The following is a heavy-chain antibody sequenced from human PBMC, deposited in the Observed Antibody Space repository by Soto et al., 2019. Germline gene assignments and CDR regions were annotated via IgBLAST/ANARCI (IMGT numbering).Heavy chain of an antibody. Sequence: QVQLVQSGAEVKKPGSSVKVSCKASGGTFSSYAISWVRQAPGQGLEWMGGIIPIFGTANYAQKFQGRVTITADESTSTAYMELSSLRSEDTAVYYCARWGDHDSSGYPKGPFDYWGQGTLVTVSS. CDR2: IIPIFGTA. D-gene: IGHD3-22*01. CDR3: ARWGDHDSSGYPKGPFDY. V-gene: IGHV1-69*01. J-gene: IGHJ4*02. CDR1: GGTFSSYA.